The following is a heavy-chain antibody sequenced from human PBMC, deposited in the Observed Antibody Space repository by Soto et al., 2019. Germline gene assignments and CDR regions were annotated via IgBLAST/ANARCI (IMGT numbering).Heavy chain of an antibody. CDR2: MNPNSGNT. Sequence: ASLKVSCKASGYTFTSYDINWVRQATGQGLEWMGWMNPNSGNTGYAQKFQGRVTMTRNTSISTAYMELSSLRSEDTAVYYCTVGKSNYYYYYMDVWGKGTTVTVSS. J-gene: IGHJ6*03. V-gene: IGHV1-8*01. D-gene: IGHD1-26*01. CDR3: TVGKSNYYYYYMDV. CDR1: GYTFTSYD.